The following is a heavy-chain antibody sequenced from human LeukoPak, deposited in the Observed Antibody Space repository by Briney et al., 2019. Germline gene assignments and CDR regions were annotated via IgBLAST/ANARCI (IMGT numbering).Heavy chain of an antibody. D-gene: IGHD3-10*01. CDR2: ISYDGSNK. Sequence: GRSLRLSCAASGFTFSSYGMHWVRQAPGKGLEWVAVISYDGSNKYYADSVKGRFTISRDNSKNTLYLQMNSLRAEDTAVYYCAKDYYYGSYWGQGTLVTASS. CDR1: GFTFSSYG. CDR3: AKDYYYGSY. J-gene: IGHJ4*02. V-gene: IGHV3-30*18.